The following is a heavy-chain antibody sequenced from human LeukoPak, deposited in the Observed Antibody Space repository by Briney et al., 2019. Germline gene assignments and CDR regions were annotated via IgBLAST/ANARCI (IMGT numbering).Heavy chain of an antibody. Sequence: SETLSLTCTVSGGSISSSSYYWGWIRQPPGKGLEWIGSIYYSGSTYYNPSLKSRVTISVDTSKNQFSLKLSSVTAADTAVYYCARAVGYYYDSSGYFAAFDIWGQGTMVTVSS. J-gene: IGHJ3*02. V-gene: IGHV4-39*07. CDR3: ARAVGYYYDSSGYFAAFDI. D-gene: IGHD3-22*01. CDR2: IYYSGST. CDR1: GGSISSSSYY.